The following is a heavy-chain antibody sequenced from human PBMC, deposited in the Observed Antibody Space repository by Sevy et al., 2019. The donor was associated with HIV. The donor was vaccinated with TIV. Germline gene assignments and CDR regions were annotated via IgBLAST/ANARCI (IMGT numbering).Heavy chain of an antibody. Sequence: SETLSLTCTVSGYSISSGYYWGWVRQPPGKGLEWIGSIYQSTTTYYNPSLESRVTISVDTSKNQLSLKLTSGTAAATAIYYCAGGGYSFVMLVMMNHDAFDIWGQGTLVTVSS. V-gene: IGHV4-38-2*02. CDR2: IYQSTTT. CDR1: GYSISSGYY. D-gene: IGHD2-2*03. J-gene: IGHJ3*02. CDR3: AGGGYSFVMLVMMNHDAFDI.